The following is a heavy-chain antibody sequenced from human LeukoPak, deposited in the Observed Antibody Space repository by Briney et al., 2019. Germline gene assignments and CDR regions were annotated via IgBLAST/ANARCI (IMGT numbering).Heavy chain of an antibody. CDR1: GGSISSSSYY. CDR3: ARDLEDCSSTSCYATPPHSNWFDP. Sequence: SETLSLTCTVSGGSISSSSYYWGWIRQPPGKGLEWIGSTYYSGSTYYNPSLKSRVTISVDTSKNQFSLKLSSVTAADTAVYYCARDLEDCSSTSCYATPPHSNWFDPWGQGTLVTVPS. CDR2: TYYSGST. D-gene: IGHD2-2*01. V-gene: IGHV4-39*07. J-gene: IGHJ5*02.